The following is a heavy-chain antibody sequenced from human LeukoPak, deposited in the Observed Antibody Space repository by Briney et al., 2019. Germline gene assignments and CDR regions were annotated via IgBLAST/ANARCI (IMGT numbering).Heavy chain of an antibody. CDR2: IYSGGST. V-gene: IGHV3-53*01. CDR1: GFTVCSNY. D-gene: IGHD3-22*01. J-gene: IGHJ6*02. CDR3: ARARTYYYDSSGYVYYYYGMDV. Sequence: GGSLRLSCAASGFTVCSNYMSWVRQAPGKGLEWVSVIYSGGSTYYADSVKGRFTISRDNSKNTLYLQMNSLRAEDTAVYYCARARTYYYDSSGYVYYYYGMDVWGQGTTVTVSS.